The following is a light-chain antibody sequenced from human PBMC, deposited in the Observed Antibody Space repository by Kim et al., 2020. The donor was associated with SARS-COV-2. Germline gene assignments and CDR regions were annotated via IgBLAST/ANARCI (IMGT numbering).Light chain of an antibody. CDR1: QSVSSSY. Sequence: EIVLTQSPGTLSLSPGERATLSCRASQSVSSSYLAWYQQKPGQAPRLLIYRASSRATGIPDRFSGSGSGTDFTLTISRLEPEDFAVYYCQQYSNSRTFGQGTKVDIQ. CDR2: RAS. J-gene: IGKJ1*01. CDR3: QQYSNSRT. V-gene: IGKV3-20*01.